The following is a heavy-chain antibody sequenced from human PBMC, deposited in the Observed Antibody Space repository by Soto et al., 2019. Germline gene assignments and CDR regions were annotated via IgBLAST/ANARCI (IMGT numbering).Heavy chain of an antibody. CDR2: IYFRGNT. D-gene: IGHD3-22*01. CDR1: GDSISRIDYY. J-gene: IGHJ3*02. Sequence: SATLSLTCSVSGDSISRIDYYWTWIRQHPEKGLEWIGNIYFRGNTYYSPSLESRLTISVDTSKNQFSLKLTSVTAADTAVYYCAREGGSYDSGGYLIRGAFDIWGQGTMVTVS. CDR3: AREGGSYDSGGYLIRGAFDI. V-gene: IGHV4-31*03.